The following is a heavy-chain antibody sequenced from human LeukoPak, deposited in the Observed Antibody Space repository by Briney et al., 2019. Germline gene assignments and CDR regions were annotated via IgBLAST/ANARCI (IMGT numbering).Heavy chain of an antibody. CDR1: GYTFTSYG. Sequence: ASVKVSCKASGYTFTSYGISRVRQAPGQGLEWMGWISNGNTNYAQKLQGRVTMTTDTSTSTAYMELRSLRSDDTAVYYCARDHIVATIPDYWGQGTLVTVSS. D-gene: IGHD5-12*01. J-gene: IGHJ4*02. V-gene: IGHV1-18*01. CDR2: ISNGNT. CDR3: ARDHIVATIPDY.